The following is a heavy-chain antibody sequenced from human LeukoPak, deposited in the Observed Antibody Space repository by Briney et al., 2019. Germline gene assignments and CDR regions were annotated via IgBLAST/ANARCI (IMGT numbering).Heavy chain of an antibody. V-gene: IGHV4-39*01. CDR1: GGSISSSGFY. D-gene: IGHD6-19*01. Sequence: SETLSLTCTVSGGSISSSGFYWGWIRQPPGKGLEWIGTIYYSGNTYYNPSLKSRVTISVDTSKNQFSLKLSSVTAADTAVYYCARHFVEQYSTGWYSTHWGQGTLVTVSS. CDR2: IYYSGNT. J-gene: IGHJ4*02. CDR3: ARHFVEQYSTGWYSTH.